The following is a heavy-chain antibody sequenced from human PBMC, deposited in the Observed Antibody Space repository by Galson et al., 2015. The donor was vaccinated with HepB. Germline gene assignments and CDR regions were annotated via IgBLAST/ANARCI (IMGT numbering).Heavy chain of an antibody. CDR2: ISSSSSTI. D-gene: IGHD3-10*01. J-gene: IGHJ4*02. V-gene: IGHV3-48*04. Sequence: SLRLSCAASGFTFSSYSMNWVRQAPGKGLEWVSYISSSSSTIYYADSVKGRFTISRDNAKNSLYLQMNSLRAEDTAVYYCARDDYGSGSSYFDYWGQGTLVTVSS. CDR1: GFTFSSYS. CDR3: ARDDYGSGSSYFDY.